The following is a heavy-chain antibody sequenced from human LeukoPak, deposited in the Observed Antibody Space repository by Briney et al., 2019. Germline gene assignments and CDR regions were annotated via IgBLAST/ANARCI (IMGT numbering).Heavy chain of an antibody. V-gene: IGHV3-30*02. J-gene: IGHJ4*02. CDR2: IQYDGSNK. CDR1: GFTFNNYG. D-gene: IGHD3-22*01. CDR3: AKDLDYYDSSGYYDY. Sequence: GGSLRLSCAASGFTFNNYGMHWVRQAPGKGLEWVAFIQYDGSNKYYPDSVQGRFTISRDNSKDTLYLQMNSLRAEDTAVYYCAKDLDYYDSSGYYDYWGQGTLVTVSS.